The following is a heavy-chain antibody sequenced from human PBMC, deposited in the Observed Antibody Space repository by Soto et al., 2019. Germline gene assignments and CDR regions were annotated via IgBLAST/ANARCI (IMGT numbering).Heavy chain of an antibody. CDR3: AKVVEGYYDSSSFDY. Sequence: GGSLRLSCAASGLTFSSYAMSWVRQAPGKGLEWVSAISGSGGSTYYADSVKGRFTISRDNSKNTLYLQMNSLRAEDTAVYYCAKVVEGYYDSSSFDYWGQGTLVTVSS. D-gene: IGHD3-22*01. V-gene: IGHV3-23*01. CDR1: GLTFSSYA. J-gene: IGHJ4*02. CDR2: ISGSGGST.